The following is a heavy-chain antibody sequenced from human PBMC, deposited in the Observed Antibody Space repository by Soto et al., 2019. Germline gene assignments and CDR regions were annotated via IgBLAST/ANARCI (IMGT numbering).Heavy chain of an antibody. CDR2: IYPGDSDT. V-gene: IGHV5-51*01. J-gene: IGHJ4*02. Sequence: GESLKISCKGSGYSFTSYWIGWVRQMPGKGLEWMGIIYPGDSDTRYSPSFQGQVTISADKSISTAYLQWSSLKASDTAMYYCATSRQDILTGYYPAILDYWGQGTLVTVSS. D-gene: IGHD3-9*01. CDR1: GYSFTSYW. CDR3: ATSRQDILTGYYPAILDY.